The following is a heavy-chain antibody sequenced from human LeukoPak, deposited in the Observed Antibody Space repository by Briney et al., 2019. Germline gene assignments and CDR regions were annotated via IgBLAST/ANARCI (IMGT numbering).Heavy chain of an antibody. CDR3: GLVTPGNWWFDP. CDR1: GSTFTDYH. CDR2: MNRNNGGT. Sequence: ASVKVSCKASGSTFTDYHMHWVRQAPGQGLEWMGWMNRNNGGTNYAHKFQGRVTMTRDTYIDVAYMELSSLRYDDTAVYYCGLVTPGNWWFDPWGQGTLVTVSS. D-gene: IGHD2-21*02. J-gene: IGHJ5*02. V-gene: IGHV1-2*02.